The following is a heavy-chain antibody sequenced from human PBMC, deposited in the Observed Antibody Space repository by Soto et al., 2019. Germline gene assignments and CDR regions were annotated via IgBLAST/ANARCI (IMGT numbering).Heavy chain of an antibody. V-gene: IGHV1-69*13. Sequence: GASVKVSGKASGGTFSSYAISWVRQAPGQGLEWMGGIIPIFGTANYAQKFQGRVTITADESTSTAYMELSSLRSEDTAVYYCARVAGGSLYAFDIWGQGTMVTVSS. CDR3: ARVAGGSLYAFDI. J-gene: IGHJ3*02. CDR1: GGTFSSYA. D-gene: IGHD2-15*01. CDR2: IIPIFGTA.